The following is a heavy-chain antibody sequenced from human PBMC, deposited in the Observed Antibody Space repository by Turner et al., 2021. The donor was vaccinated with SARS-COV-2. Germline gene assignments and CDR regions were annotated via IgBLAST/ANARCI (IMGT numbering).Heavy chain of an antibody. CDR2: SNPNSGDT. Sequence: QVPLVQSGAEVKKPGASVKVSCKASGYSFTGHYMHWVRQAPGQGLEWMGWSNPNSGDTKVPQRFQGRVTMTRDTSINTAYMELNRLRSDDTAVYYCARRDGGFDFDSWFDPWGQGTLVIVSS. CDR1: GYSFTGHY. CDR3: ARRDGGFDFDSWFDP. D-gene: IGHD5-12*01. J-gene: IGHJ5*02. V-gene: IGHV1-2*02.